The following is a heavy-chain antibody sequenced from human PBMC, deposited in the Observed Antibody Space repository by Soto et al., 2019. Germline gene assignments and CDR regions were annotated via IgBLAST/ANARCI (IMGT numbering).Heavy chain of an antibody. D-gene: IGHD6-6*01. CDR1: GVTFSSNS. CDR2: IIPIFGTA. Sequence: SVEVSCKASGVTFSSNSSSWVRQAPGQGLEWMGGIIPIFGTANYAQKFQGRVTITADESTSKAYKELSSLRSEDTAVYYCARVSVCLLAARPKQERCYCNVMDFLGQGTTVPGSS. CDR3: ARVSVCLLAARPKQERCYCNVMDF. J-gene: IGHJ6*01. V-gene: IGHV1-69*13.